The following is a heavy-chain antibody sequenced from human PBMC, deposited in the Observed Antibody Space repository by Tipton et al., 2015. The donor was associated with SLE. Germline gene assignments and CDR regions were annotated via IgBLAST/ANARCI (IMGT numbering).Heavy chain of an antibody. CDR1: GGSISGYY. J-gene: IGHJ5*02. D-gene: IGHD6-6*01. Sequence: TLSLTCTVSGGSISGYYWSWIRQPPGKGPEWIGYIYYSGSTLYNPSLKSRVTISVDTSKNQFSLKLTSVTAADTAVYYCARGGASSIWFDPWGQGILVTVSS. CDR3: ARGGASSIWFDP. CDR2: IYYSGST. V-gene: IGHV4-59*01.